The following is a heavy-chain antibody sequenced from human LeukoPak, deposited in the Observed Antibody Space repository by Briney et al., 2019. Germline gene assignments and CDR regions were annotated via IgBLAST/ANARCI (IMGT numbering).Heavy chain of an antibody. CDR3: AELGITMIGGV. D-gene: IGHD3-10*02. CDR2: ISSSSYSI. J-gene: IGHJ6*04. CDR1: GFTFSSYS. Sequence: GGSLRLSCAASGFTFSSYSVNWVRQAPGKGLEWVSSISSSSYSIYYADSVRGRFTISRDNAKNSLYLQMNSLRAEDTAVYYCAELGITMIGGVWGKGTTVTISS. V-gene: IGHV3-21*01.